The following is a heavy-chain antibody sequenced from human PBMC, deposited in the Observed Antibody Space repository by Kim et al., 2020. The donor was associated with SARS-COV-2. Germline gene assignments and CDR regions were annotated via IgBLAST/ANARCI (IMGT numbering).Heavy chain of an antibody. Sequence: GGSLRLSCAASGFTFSSYAMLWVRQAPGKGLEWVAVISYDGSNKYYADSVKGRFTISRDNSKNTLYLQMNSLRAEDTAVYYCARVGSGSYWGHFDYWGQGTLVTVSS. D-gene: IGHD3-10*01. CDR3: ARVGSGSYWGHFDY. CDR1: GFTFSSYA. CDR2: ISYDGSNK. J-gene: IGHJ4*02. V-gene: IGHV3-30*04.